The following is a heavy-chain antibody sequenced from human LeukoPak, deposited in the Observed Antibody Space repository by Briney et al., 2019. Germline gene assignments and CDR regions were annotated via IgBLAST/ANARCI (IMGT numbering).Heavy chain of an antibody. J-gene: IGHJ4*02. D-gene: IGHD5-24*01. CDR1: GFTFGDYA. Sequence: PGGSLRLSCTASGFTFGDYAVTWFRQGPGKGLEWVGFIRSKAYGGTTEYAASVKGRFTISRDDSKSIAYLQMNSLKTEDTALYYCSRGRHQTEYWGQGTLATVSS. V-gene: IGHV3-49*03. CDR3: SRGRHQTEY. CDR2: IRSKAYGGTT.